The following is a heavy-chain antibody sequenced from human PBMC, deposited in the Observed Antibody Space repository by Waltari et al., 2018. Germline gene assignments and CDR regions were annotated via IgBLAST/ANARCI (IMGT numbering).Heavy chain of an antibody. J-gene: IGHJ1*01. V-gene: IGHV4-39*01. CDR3: ARHSSSWEPYFQH. Sequence: QLQLQESGPGLVKPSETLSLTCTVSGGSISSSSYYWGWIRQPPGKGLEWIGSIYYSGSTYYTPSLNGRVTISVDTSKNQFSLKLSSVTAADTAVYYCARHSSSWEPYFQHWGQGTLVTVSS. CDR1: GGSISSSSYY. CDR2: IYYSGST. D-gene: IGHD6-13*01.